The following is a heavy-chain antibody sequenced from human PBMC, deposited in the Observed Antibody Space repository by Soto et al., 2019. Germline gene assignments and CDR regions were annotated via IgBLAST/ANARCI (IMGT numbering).Heavy chain of an antibody. Sequence: QVQLVQSGAEVKKPGASVKVSCKASGNTFTNLDLNWVRQAPGQGLEWMGWMHANSGNTGHAQKFQGRVSMTRNTSISTAYLKLSSKSPEDTAVYYCARYIYGQVFNSWGQGTLVIGSS. V-gene: IGHV1-8*01. CDR3: ARYIYGQVFNS. D-gene: IGHD5-18*01. CDR1: GNTFTNLD. CDR2: MHANSGNT. J-gene: IGHJ4*02.